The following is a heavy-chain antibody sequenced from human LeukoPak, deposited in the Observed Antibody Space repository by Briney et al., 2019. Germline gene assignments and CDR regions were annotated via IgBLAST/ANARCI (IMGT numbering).Heavy chain of an antibody. CDR1: GHTFSSYN. V-gene: IGHV3-21*01. J-gene: IGHJ4*02. CDR2: ISSSSSFI. Sequence: PWGSLRLSCAASGHTFSSYNMNWVRQAPGKGLEWVASISSSSSFIYYADSVKGRFTISRDNAKNSLYLQMNSLRAEDTAVYYCAKGGGYYDSPGFQYWGQGILVTVSS. D-gene: IGHD3-3*01. CDR3: AKGGGYYDSPGFQY.